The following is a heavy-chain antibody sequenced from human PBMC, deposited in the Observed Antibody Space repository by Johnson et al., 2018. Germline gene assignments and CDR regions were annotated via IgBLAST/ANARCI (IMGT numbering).Heavy chain of an antibody. Sequence: QVQLVQSGAEVKKPGSSVKISCKASGGTFNNDAISWVRQAPGHGLEWMGGIIPMFGSTTYAQRFQGKVTITANDSTTPAYLELSSLKSEDTALYFWAGHGYGSTKRQSPYFDFWGQGSLVTVSS. V-gene: IGHV1-69*12. J-gene: IGHJ4*02. CDR2: IIPMFGST. D-gene: IGHD3-10*01. CDR3: AGHGYGSTKRQSPYFDF. CDR1: GGTFNNDA.